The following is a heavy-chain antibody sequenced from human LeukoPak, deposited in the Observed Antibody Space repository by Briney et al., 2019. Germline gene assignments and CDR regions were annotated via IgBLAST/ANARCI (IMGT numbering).Heavy chain of an antibody. D-gene: IGHD3-16*02. CDR1: GFNFRSYG. J-gene: IGHJ4*01. CDR2: INQDESAN. CDR3: AKLLRDVIIYDF. Sequence: PGGSLRLSCAASGFNFRSYGIHWVRQAPGEGLEWVASINQDESANFYVDSVKGRFTISRDNTKNLLFLQMNSLRVEDTAVYYCAKLLRDVIIYDFWGHGDLVTVSS. V-gene: IGHV3-7*01.